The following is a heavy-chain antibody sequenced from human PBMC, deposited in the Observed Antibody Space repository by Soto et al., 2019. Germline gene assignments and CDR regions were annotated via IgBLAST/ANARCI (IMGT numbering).Heavy chain of an antibody. J-gene: IGHJ6*02. CDR1: GFTFSNAW. Sequence: EVQLVESGGGLVKPGGSLRLSCAASGFTFSNAWMNWVRQAPGKGLEWVGRIKSKTDGGTTDYAAPVKGRFTISRDESKNTLYLQMNSLKTEDTAVYYCTTDGFVLMGYALDVWGQGTTVTVSS. CDR3: TTDGFVLMGYALDV. D-gene: IGHD2-8*01. V-gene: IGHV3-15*07. CDR2: IKSKTDGGTT.